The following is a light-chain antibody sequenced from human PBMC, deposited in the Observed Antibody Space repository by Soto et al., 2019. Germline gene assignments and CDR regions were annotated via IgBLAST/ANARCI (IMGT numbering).Light chain of an antibody. CDR2: KAS. CDR3: QQYDNYWT. V-gene: IGKV1-5*03. Sequence: DVQMTQSPSTLSASVGDRVTITCRASQSISTWLAWYQQKPGKAPNLLIHKASSLESGVPSRFSGSGFGAEFTLTISGLQPEEAATYYCQQYDNYWTFGQGTNVDI. J-gene: IGKJ1*01. CDR1: QSISTW.